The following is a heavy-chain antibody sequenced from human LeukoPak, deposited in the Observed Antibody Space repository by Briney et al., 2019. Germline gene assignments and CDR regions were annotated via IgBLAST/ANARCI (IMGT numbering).Heavy chain of an antibody. V-gene: IGHV1-2*02. Sequence: GASVNVSCKASVYTFTGYFMHWVRQAPGQGLEWMGWINLNSGGTNYAQKFQGSVTMTRDTSISTVYMELNRLRSDDTAVYYCASLWFGEFQDYWGQGALVTVSS. CDR1: VYTFTGYF. CDR2: INLNSGGT. J-gene: IGHJ4*02. CDR3: ASLWFGEFQDY. D-gene: IGHD3-10*01.